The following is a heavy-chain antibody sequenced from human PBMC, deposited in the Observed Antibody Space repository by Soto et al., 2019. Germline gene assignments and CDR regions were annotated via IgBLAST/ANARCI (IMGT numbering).Heavy chain of an antibody. Sequence: QVQLQESGAGLVKPSGTLTLTCAVSSGSISSSNWWSWVRQPPGKGLEWIGEIYHSGSTNYNPSLKSRVTISVDKSKNQFSLKLSSVTAADTAVYYCARGRMQHSGWLFDAFDIWGPGTMVTVSS. CDR2: IYHSGST. D-gene: IGHD6-19*01. J-gene: IGHJ3*02. V-gene: IGHV4-4*02. CDR1: SGSISSSNW. CDR3: ARGRMQHSGWLFDAFDI.